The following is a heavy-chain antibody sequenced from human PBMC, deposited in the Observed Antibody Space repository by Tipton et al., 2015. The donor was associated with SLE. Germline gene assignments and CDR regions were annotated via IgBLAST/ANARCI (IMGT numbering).Heavy chain of an antibody. CDR1: TRSISSYY. CDR2: ISYSGST. J-gene: IGHJ6*03. Sequence: TLSLTCSVSTRSISSYYWSWIRQPPGKGLEWIGYISYSGSTNYNPSLKSRVTISVDTSKNQFSLKLSSVTAADTAVYYCARVPFYYYYYMDVWGKGTTVTVSS. CDR3: ARVPFYYYYYMDV. V-gene: IGHV4-59*01.